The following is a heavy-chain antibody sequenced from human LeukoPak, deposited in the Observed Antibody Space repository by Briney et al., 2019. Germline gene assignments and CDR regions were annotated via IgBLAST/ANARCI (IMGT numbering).Heavy chain of an antibody. Sequence: LTGGSLRLSCAASGFTFSRYAMIWVRQAPGKGLEWVSFISDSGGNTYYSDSVKGRFTFSRDNSKNTLYLQMNSLRAEDTAVYYCAKRAPLGELSNWFDPWGQGTLVTVSS. D-gene: IGHD3-10*01. CDR2: ISDSGGNT. V-gene: IGHV3-23*01. J-gene: IGHJ5*02. CDR3: AKRAPLGELSNWFDP. CDR1: GFTFSRYA.